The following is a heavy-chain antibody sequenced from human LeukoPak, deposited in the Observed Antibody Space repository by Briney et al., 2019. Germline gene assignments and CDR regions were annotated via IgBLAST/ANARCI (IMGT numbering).Heavy chain of an antibody. V-gene: IGHV1-18*01. Sequence: ASVKVSCKASGYIFGNYGITWVRQAPGQGLEWMGWASAHSGNTNYAQKFQGRVTVTTDTSTSTAYMELRSLRSDDTAVYYCARVGIVGATKIDYWGQGTLVTVSS. D-gene: IGHD1-26*01. CDR3: ARVGIVGATKIDY. CDR1: GYIFGNYG. CDR2: ASAHSGNT. J-gene: IGHJ4*02.